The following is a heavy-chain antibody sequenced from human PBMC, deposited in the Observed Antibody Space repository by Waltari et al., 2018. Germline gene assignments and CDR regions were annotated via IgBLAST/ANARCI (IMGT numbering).Heavy chain of an antibody. D-gene: IGHD3-10*01. J-gene: IGHJ4*02. V-gene: IGHV3-48*01. CDR1: GFPFSSYS. CDR3: ASRGLNAARGY. Sequence: EVQLVESGGGLVQPGGSLRLSCAATGFPFSSYSLNWVRQAPGKGLEWVSYMSSSSSTIYYADSVKGRFTISRDNAKNSLYLQMNSLRAEDTAVYYCASRGLNAARGYWGQGTLVTVSS. CDR2: MSSSSSTI.